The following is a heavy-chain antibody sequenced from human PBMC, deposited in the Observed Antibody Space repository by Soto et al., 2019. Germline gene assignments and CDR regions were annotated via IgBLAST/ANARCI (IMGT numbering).Heavy chain of an antibody. V-gene: IGHV5-10-1*01. J-gene: IGHJ6*02. CDR2: IDPSDSYT. CDR3: ARHMGYCSSTSCYLYYYGMDV. CDR1: GYSFTSYW. D-gene: IGHD2-2*01. Sequence: GESLKISCKGSGYSFTSYWISWVRQMPGKGLEWMGRIDPSDSYTNYSPSFQGHVTISADKSISTAYLQRSSLKASDTAMYYCARHMGYCSSTSCYLYYYGMDVWGQGTTVTVSS.